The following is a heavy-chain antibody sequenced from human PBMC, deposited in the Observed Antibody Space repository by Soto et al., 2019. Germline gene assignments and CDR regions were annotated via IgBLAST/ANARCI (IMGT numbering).Heavy chain of an antibody. CDR2: MNPNSGNT. D-gene: IGHD4-17*01. Sequence: EASVKVSCKASGYTFTSYDINWVRQATGQGLEWMGWMNPNSGNTGYAQKFQGRVTMTRNTSISTAYMELSSLRSEGTAVYYCARAPSDDYGEAGDYWGQGTLVTVSS. J-gene: IGHJ4*02. CDR3: ARAPSDDYGEAGDY. V-gene: IGHV1-8*01. CDR1: GYTFTSYD.